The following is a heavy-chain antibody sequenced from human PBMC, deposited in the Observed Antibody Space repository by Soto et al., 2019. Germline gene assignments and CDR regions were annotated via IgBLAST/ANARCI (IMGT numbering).Heavy chain of an antibody. J-gene: IGHJ5*02. D-gene: IGHD2-15*01. CDR1: GGSISSGDYY. CDR3: AAHYCSGGSCYILP. Sequence: TLSLTCTVSGGSISSGDYYWSWIRQPPGKGLEWIGYIYYSGSTYYNPSLKSRVTISVDTSKNQFSLKLSSVTAADTAVYYCAAHYCSGGSCYILPWGQGTLVTVSS. V-gene: IGHV4-30-4*01. CDR2: IYYSGST.